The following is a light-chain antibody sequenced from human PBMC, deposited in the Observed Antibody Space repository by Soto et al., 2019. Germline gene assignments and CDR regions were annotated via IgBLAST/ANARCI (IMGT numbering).Light chain of an antibody. J-gene: IGKJ4*01. CDR2: GAS. V-gene: IGKV3D-15*01. Sequence: EIVMSQSPATLSVSPGERATLSCRASQSVSSNLAWYQQKPGQAPRVLIYGASSRATGIPVRFSGSGSGTDFNLTISSLETEDFTVYYCQQQSNWTLTFGGGTKVDIK. CDR1: QSVSSN. CDR3: QQQSNWTLT.